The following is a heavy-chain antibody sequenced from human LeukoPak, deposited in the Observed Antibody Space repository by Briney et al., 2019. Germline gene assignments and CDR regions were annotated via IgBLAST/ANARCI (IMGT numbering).Heavy chain of an antibody. CDR2: IGIRGDA. CDR1: GFTFIDYD. CDR3: ARGGIQVSGIDEFDY. D-gene: IGHD6-19*01. V-gene: IGHV3-13*01. Sequence: GGSLRLSCAASGFTFIDYDMHWVRQVIGKGLEWVSAIGIRGDAHHSGSVKGRFTISRENAESSLYLQMNSLRAEDTAVYYCARGGIQVSGIDEFDYWGQGTLVTVSS. J-gene: IGHJ4*02.